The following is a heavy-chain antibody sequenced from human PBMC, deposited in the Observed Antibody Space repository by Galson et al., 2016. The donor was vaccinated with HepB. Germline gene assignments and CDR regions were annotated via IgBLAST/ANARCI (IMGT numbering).Heavy chain of an antibody. CDR1: GFTFSNYA. V-gene: IGHV3-33*01. CDR3: ARGSGRRAFDL. J-gene: IGHJ3*01. Sequence: SLRLSCATSGFTFSNYAIHWVRQAPGKGLDWVAVIWHEETNQDYADSVKGRFTISRDNAENTVYLVMNSLRGEDTAVYYCARGSGRRAFDLWGQGTMVTVSS. CDR2: IWHEETNQ. D-gene: IGHD3-10*01.